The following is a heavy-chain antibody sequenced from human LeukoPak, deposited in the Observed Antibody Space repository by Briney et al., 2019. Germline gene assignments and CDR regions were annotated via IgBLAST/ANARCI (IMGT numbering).Heavy chain of an antibody. D-gene: IGHD6-19*01. V-gene: IGHV3-13*01. CDR1: GFTFIDYD. Sequence: GGSLRLSCAASGFTFIDYDMPWVRQVIGKGLEWVSAIGIRGDTHYSGSVKGRFTISRENAESSLYLQMNSLRAEDTAVYYCARGGIQVSGIDEFDYWGQGTLVTVSS. CDR2: IGIRGDT. J-gene: IGHJ4*02. CDR3: ARGGIQVSGIDEFDY.